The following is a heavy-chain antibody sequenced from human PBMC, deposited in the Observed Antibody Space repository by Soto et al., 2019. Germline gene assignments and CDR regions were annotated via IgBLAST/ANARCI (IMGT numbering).Heavy chain of an antibody. CDR1: GDGISSYY. V-gene: IGHV4-59*01. J-gene: IGHJ4*02. CDR3: VSHRNYIVVSGSFFDY. D-gene: IGHD6-19*01. CDR2: LYYGRSA. Sequence: SLTCAVSGDGISSYYCMWIRQPPGKGLESIGYLYYGRSANYNPSLKSRVTLSVDTSTNQCSLTLSSMPPADTAVYFCVSHRNYIVVSGSFFDYWSQGTLVTVSS.